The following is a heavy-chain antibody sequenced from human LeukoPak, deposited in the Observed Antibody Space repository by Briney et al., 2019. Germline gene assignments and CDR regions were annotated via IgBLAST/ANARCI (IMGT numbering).Heavy chain of an antibody. J-gene: IGHJ4*02. CDR1: GFTFSNHW. V-gene: IGHV3-7*01. D-gene: IGHD3-22*01. CDR3: ARAPYFESSGPL. Sequence: GGSLRLSCAASGFTFSNHWMSWVRQAPGKGLEWVANIRQDGAERYYVDSVKGRFTISRDNAKNSVYLEMNSLRVEDTAVYFCARAPYFESSGPLWGQGTLVTVSS. CDR2: IRQDGAER.